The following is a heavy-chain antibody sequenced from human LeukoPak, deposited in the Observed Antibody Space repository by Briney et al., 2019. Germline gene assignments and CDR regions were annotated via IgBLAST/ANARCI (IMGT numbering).Heavy chain of an antibody. D-gene: IGHD4-17*01. CDR2: ISSSGSTI. J-gene: IGHJ4*02. Sequence: PGGSLRLSCAASGFTFSDYYMSWIRQAPGKGLEWVSYISSSGSTIYYADSVKGRFTISRDNAKNSLYLQMNSLRAEDTAVYYCARDFDYGDYVGSFDYWGQGTLVTVSS. CDR1: GFTFSDYY. V-gene: IGHV3-11*01. CDR3: ARDFDYGDYVGSFDY.